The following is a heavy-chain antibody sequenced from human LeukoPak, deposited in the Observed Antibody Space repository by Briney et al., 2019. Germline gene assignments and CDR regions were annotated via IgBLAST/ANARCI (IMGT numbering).Heavy chain of an antibody. CDR1: GFTFSSHA. CDR3: AKAGRAPTNFWSDYYTYFYSMDV. CDR2: IGGSGDRT. J-gene: IGHJ6*02. Sequence: TGGSLRLSCEGSGFTFSSHAMIWVRQAPGKGLEWVSSIGGSGDRTYYADSVKGRVTISRDNPKNTLYLEMNSLRVEDTAVYYCAKAGRAPTNFWSDYYTYFYSMDVWGQGTTVTVSS. V-gene: IGHV3-23*01. D-gene: IGHD3-3*01.